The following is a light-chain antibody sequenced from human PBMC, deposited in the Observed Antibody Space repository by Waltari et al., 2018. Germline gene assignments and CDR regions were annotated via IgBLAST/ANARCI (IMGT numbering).Light chain of an antibody. CDR2: AVN. CDR3: SSHGGSDKFYV. Sequence: QSALTQPPSASGSPGQSVAISCTGTSSNIGCYDLVSRYRKHSGKAPKLIISAVNKRPSVVPDRFSGAKSGNTASLAVSGLQAEDEADYYCSSHGGSDKFYVFGTGTKVTVL. CDR1: SSNIGCYDL. J-gene: IGLJ1*01. V-gene: IGLV2-8*01.